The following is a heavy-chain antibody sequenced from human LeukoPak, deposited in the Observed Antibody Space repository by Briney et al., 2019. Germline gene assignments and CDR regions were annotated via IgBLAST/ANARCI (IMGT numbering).Heavy chain of an antibody. CDR1: GFTFNNYA. Sequence: GGSLRLSCTAAGFTFNNYAMSWVRQAPGKGLEWVSAISGSGGSTYYADSVKGRFTISRDNSKNTLYLQMNSLRAEDTAVYYCAKAYFDWLFQESTVDYWGQGTLVTVSS. V-gene: IGHV3-23*01. J-gene: IGHJ4*02. CDR3: AKAYFDWLFQESTVDY. D-gene: IGHD3-9*01. CDR2: ISGSGGST.